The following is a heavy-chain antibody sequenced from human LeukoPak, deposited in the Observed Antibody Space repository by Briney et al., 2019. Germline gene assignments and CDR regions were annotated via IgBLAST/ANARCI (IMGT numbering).Heavy chain of an antibody. J-gene: IGHJ4*02. V-gene: IGHV3-21*01. CDR1: GYTFSSYW. Sequence: PGGSLRLSCEASGYTFSSYWMHWVRQAPGKGLEWVSSISDTSIYIYYIDSVKARFTISRDNAKNSLYLQMNSLRAEDTAVYYCARSIAVATACDYWGQGTLVTVSS. D-gene: IGHD6-19*01. CDR2: ISDTSIYI. CDR3: ARSIAVATACDY.